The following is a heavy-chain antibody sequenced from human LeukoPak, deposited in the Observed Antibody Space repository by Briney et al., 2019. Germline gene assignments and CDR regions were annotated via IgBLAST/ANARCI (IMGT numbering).Heavy chain of an antibody. Sequence: GRSLRLSCAACGFTYNSQCMLGLRQAPGKGLEWVAMISFDEILKYYADTVKGRFTISRDNSKNTLYLQMNSLRTEDTAVYYCAKDFSQIHTFDYWGQGNLVTVSS. CDR1: GFTYNSQC. J-gene: IGHJ4*02. D-gene: IGHD5-18*01. V-gene: IGHV3-30*18. CDR2: ISFDEILK. CDR3: AKDFSQIHTFDY.